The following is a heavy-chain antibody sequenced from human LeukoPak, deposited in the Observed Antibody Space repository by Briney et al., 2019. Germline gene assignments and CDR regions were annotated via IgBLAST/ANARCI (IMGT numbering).Heavy chain of an antibody. D-gene: IGHD4-17*01. CDR3: ARGLTTVTRNSLGY. CDR2: INSDGSST. CDR1: EFTFSSYW. V-gene: IGHV3-74*01. J-gene: IGHJ4*02. Sequence: GGSLRLSCAASEFTFSSYWMHWVRQAPGKGLVWVSRINSDGSSTSYADSVKGRFTISRDNAKNTLYLQMNSLRAEDTAVYYCARGLTTVTRNSLGYWGQGTLVSVFS.